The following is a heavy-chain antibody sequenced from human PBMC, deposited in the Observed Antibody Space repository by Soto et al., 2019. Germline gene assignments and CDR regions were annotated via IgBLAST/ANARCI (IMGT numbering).Heavy chain of an antibody. CDR2: INHSGST. Sequence: SETLSLTCAVYGGSFSGYYWSWIRQPPGKGLEWIGEINHSGSTNYNPSLKSRVTISVDTSKNQFSLKLSSVTAADTAVYYCAREGSILRFLEWTRKERYYMDVWGKGTTVTVSS. V-gene: IGHV4-34*01. D-gene: IGHD3-3*01. J-gene: IGHJ6*03. CDR1: GGSFSGYY. CDR3: AREGSILRFLEWTRKERYYMDV.